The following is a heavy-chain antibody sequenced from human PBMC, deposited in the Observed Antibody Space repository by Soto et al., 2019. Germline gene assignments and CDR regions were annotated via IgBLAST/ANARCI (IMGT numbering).Heavy chain of an antibody. V-gene: IGHV1-2*02. CDR1: GYTFTGYY. D-gene: IGHD6-13*01. J-gene: IGHJ6*02. CDR2: INPNSGGT. CDR3: AREQGYSGSWLLPYYYYYGMDV. Sequence: GASVKVSCKASGYTFTGYYMHWVRQAPGQGLEWMGWINPNSGGTNYAQKFQGRVTMTRDTSISTAYMELSRLRSDDTAVYYCAREQGYSGSWLLPYYYYYGMDVWGQGTTVTVSS.